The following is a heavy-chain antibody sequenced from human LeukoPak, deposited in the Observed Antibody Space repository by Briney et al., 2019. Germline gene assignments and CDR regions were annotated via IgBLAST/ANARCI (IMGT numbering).Heavy chain of an antibody. J-gene: IGHJ6*02. CDR2: ISGSGGST. CDR3: AKTKSWLQFGGGMDV. V-gene: IGHV3-23*01. CDR1: GFPFSSYA. Sequence: GALRLSCAASGFPFSSYAMSWVRQAPGKGLEWVSAISGSGGSTDYADSVKGRFTISRYNSKNTMYLQMNSLRAEDTAVYYCAKTKSWLQFGGGMDVWGQGTTVTVSS. D-gene: IGHD5-24*01.